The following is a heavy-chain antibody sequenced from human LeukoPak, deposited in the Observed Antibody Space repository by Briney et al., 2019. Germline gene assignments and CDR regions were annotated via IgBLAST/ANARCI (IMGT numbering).Heavy chain of an antibody. V-gene: IGHV3-23*01. J-gene: IGHJ4*02. Sequence: GGSLRLSCAASGFTFSNFAMSWVRQVPGKGLGWVSVISIDVRKTYYADSVKGRFTISRDNSKNTLYLQMNSLRVEDTAVYYCAKGRQWELPLDYWGQGTLVTVSS. CDR1: GFTFSNFA. CDR2: ISIDVRKT. D-gene: IGHD1-26*01. CDR3: AKGRQWELPLDY.